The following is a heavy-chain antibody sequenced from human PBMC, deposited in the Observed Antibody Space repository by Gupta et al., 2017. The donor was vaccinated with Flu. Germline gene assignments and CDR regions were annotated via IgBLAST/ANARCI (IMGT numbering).Heavy chain of an antibody. J-gene: IGHJ6*02. Sequence: QVQLQESGPGLVKPSQTLSLTCTVAGDSISSGPYYWSWVRHLPGKGLEWIGYIYYSGSTQYNPALKSRADISVDTSKNQFSLKVTSVSAADTAVYFCARGGGYCLNSRCPSHAMDVWGQGTTVTVSS. CDR1: GDSISSGPYY. CDR3: ARGGGYCLNSRCPSHAMDV. V-gene: IGHV4-31*03. D-gene: IGHD2-15*01. CDR2: IYYSGST.